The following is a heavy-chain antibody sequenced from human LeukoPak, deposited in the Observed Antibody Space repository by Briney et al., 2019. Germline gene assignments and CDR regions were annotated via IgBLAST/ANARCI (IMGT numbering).Heavy chain of an antibody. J-gene: IGHJ6*02. CDR2: IYPGDSDT. Sequence: GESLKISCKGSGYSFTSYRIGWVRQMPGKGLEWMGIIYPGDSDTRYSPSFQGQVTISADKSISTAYLQWSSLKASDTAMYYCARNGGYCSSTSCYYYYGMDVWGQGTTVTVSS. CDR1: GYSFTSYR. V-gene: IGHV5-51*01. D-gene: IGHD2-2*01. CDR3: ARNGGYCSSTSCYYYYGMDV.